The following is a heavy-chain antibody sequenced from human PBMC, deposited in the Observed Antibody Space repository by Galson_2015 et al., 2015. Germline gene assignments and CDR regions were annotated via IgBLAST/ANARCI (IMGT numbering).Heavy chain of an antibody. V-gene: IGHV3-23*01. CDR1: GFTFSCYA. CDR2: ISTSGGTT. CDR3: AKGLAGYSYAFDI. Sequence: SLRLSCAASGFTFSCYAMSWVRQDPGKGLEWVSSISTSGGTTYYADSVKGRFTVSRDNSRNTLYLQMNSLRAEDTALYHCAKGLAGYSYAFDIWGQGTMLTVFS. J-gene: IGHJ3*02. D-gene: IGHD3-9*01.